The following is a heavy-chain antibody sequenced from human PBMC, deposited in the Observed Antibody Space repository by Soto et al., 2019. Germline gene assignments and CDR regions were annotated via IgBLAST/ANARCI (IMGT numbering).Heavy chain of an antibody. D-gene: IGHD4-4*01. V-gene: IGHV4-59*01. J-gene: IGHJ6*02. CDR3: ARVKPDSKDYGMDV. CDR2: IYYSGST. Sequence: SETLSLTCTVSGGSISSYYWSWIRQPPGKGLEWIGYIYYSGSTNYNPSLKSRVTISVDTSKNQFSLKLSSVTAADTAVYYCARVKPDSKDYGMDVWGQGTKVTVSS. CDR1: GGSISSYY.